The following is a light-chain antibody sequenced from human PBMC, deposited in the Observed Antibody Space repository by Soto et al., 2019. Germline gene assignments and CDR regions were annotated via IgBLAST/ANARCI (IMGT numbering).Light chain of an antibody. CDR2: GDS. Sequence: QSVLTQPPSVSGAPGQRVTISCTGSSCNIGAGYNVHWYQQVPGTAPKLLIYGDSNRPSGVPDRFSGSKSGTSASLAITGLQAEDEADYYCQSYDSSLSGWLFGGGTKLTVL. V-gene: IGLV1-40*01. CDR3: QSYDSSLSGWL. J-gene: IGLJ3*02. CDR1: SCNIGAGYN.